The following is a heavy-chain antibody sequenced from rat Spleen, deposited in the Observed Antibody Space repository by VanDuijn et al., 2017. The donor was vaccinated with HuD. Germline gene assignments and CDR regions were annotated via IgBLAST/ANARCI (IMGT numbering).Heavy chain of an antibody. CDR2: ISYDGGST. CDR3: ARDGPYYFGY. J-gene: IGHJ2*01. V-gene: IGHV5-20*01. D-gene: IGHD3-1*01. CDR1: GFTFSNFG. Sequence: EVQLVESGGGLVQPGRSLKLSCAVSGFTFSNFGFVWVRQAPTKGLEWVAYISYDGGSTYYRDSVKGRFSISRDNAKSSLYLQMDSLRSEDTGVYYCARDGPYYFGYWGQGVMVTVSS.